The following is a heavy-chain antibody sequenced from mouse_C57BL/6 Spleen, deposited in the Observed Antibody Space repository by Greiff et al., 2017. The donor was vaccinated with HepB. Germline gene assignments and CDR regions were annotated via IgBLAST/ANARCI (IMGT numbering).Heavy chain of an antibody. D-gene: IGHD1-2*01. CDR1: GYSITSGYG. J-gene: IGHJ2*01. CDR2: ISYSGST. Sequence: EVQLQQSGPGLVKPSQSLSLTCTVTGYSITSGYGWNWIRQFPGNKLEWMGYISYSGSTNYNPSLKSRISTTRDTSKNQFFLQLNSVTTEDTATYYCARTARIKYWGQGTTLTVSS. V-gene: IGHV3-2*02. CDR3: ARTARIKY.